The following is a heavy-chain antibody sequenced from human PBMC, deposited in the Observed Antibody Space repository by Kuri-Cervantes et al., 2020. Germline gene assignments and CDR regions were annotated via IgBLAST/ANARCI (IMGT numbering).Heavy chain of an antibody. CDR2: IYPGDSDT. Sequence: GGSLRLSCKGSGYSFTSYWIGWVRQMPGKGLEWMGIIYPGDSDTRYSPSFQGQVTISADKSISTAYLQWSSLRAEDTALYYCARGANWHFNPHFDYWGQGTLVTVSS. CDR3: ARGANWHFNPHFDY. J-gene: IGHJ4*02. D-gene: IGHD1-7*01. V-gene: IGHV5-51*01. CDR1: GYSFTSYW.